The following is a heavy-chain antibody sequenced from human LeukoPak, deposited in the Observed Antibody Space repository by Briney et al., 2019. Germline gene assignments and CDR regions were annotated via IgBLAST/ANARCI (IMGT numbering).Heavy chain of an antibody. CDR2: ISSSGSTI. D-gene: IGHD3-22*01. J-gene: IGHJ4*02. CDR3: ARDGYYYDSSGYSLDY. V-gene: IGHV3-11*01. CDR1: GFTFSDYY. Sequence: PGGSLRLSCAASGFTFSDYYMSWLRQAPGKGLEWVSYISSSGSTIHYADSVKGRFTISRDNAKNSLYLQMNSLRAEDTAVYYCARDGYYYDSSGYSLDYWGQGTLVTVSS.